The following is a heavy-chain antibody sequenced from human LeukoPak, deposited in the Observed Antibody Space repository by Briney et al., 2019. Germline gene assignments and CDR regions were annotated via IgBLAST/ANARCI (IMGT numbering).Heavy chain of an antibody. CDR3: ASPSGGLRFFDY. J-gene: IGHJ4*02. CDR2: INPNSGGT. V-gene: IGHV1-2*06. CDR1: GYTFTGYY. Sequence: ASVKVSCKASGYTFTGYYMHWVRQAPGQGLEWMGRINPNSGGTNYAQKFQGRVTMTRDTSISTAYMELSRQRSGDTAVYYCASPSGGLRFFDYWGQGTLVTVSS. D-gene: IGHD3-3*01.